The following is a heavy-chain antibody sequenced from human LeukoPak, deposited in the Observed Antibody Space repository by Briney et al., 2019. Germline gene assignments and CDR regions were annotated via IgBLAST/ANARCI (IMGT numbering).Heavy chain of an antibody. J-gene: IGHJ4*02. CDR2: ISAYNGNT. Sequence: GASVKVSCKASGYTFTSYGISWVRQAPGQGLEWMGWISAYNGNTNYAQKLQGRVTMTTDTSTSTAYMELRSLRSDDTAVYYCARDVYYDSSGCPFDYWGQGTLVTVSS. CDR1: GYTFTSYG. D-gene: IGHD3-22*01. V-gene: IGHV1-18*01. CDR3: ARDVYYDSSGCPFDY.